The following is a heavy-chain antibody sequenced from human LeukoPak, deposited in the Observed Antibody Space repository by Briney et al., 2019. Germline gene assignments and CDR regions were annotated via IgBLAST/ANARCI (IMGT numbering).Heavy chain of an antibody. J-gene: IGHJ6*03. CDR1: GYTFTSYY. Sequence: ASVKVSCKASGYTFTSYYMHWVRQAPGQGLEWMGIINSSGGSTSYAQKFQGRVTMTRDTSTSTVYMELSSLRSEDTAVYYCARSDRCSSTSCYTAYYYYYMDVWGKGTTVTVSS. CDR2: INSSGGST. D-gene: IGHD2-2*02. CDR3: ARSDRCSSTSCYTAYYYYYMDV. V-gene: IGHV1-46*03.